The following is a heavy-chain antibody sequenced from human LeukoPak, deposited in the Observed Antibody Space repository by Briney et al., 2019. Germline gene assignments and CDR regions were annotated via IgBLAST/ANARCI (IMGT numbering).Heavy chain of an antibody. J-gene: IGHJ4*02. D-gene: IGHD1-26*01. V-gene: IGHV3-48*01. CDR3: ARGRVGAMYYFDY. CDR2: ISSSSSTI. Sequence: GGSLRLSCAASGFTFNTFWMSWVRQAPGKGLEWVSYISSSSSTIYYADSVKGRFTISRDNAKNSLYLQMNSLRAEDTAVYYCARGRVGAMYYFDYWGQGTLVTVSS. CDR1: GFTFNTFW.